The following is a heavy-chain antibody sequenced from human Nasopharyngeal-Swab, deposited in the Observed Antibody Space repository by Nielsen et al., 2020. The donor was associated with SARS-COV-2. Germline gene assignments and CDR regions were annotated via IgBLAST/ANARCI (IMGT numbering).Heavy chain of an antibody. J-gene: IGHJ4*02. D-gene: IGHD3-10*02. Sequence: GESLKISCAASGFTFSSYTMNWVRQAPGKGLEWVASISSDDKYIFYADSVKGRFPISRANARISVSLQMSSLRGEDTAVYYCARALGAVVPADEHFWGRGTLVTVSS. V-gene: IGHV3-21*01. CDR3: ARALGAVVPADEHF. CDR2: ISSDDKYI. CDR1: GFTFSSYT.